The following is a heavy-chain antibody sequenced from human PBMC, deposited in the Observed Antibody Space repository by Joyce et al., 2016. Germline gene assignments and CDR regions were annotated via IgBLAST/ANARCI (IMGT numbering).Heavy chain of an antibody. CDR3: AREFPLTCYFDY. CDR1: GSTFTTYY. Sequence: QVQLVHSGAEVKKPGASVRVSCRASGSTFTTYYIHWVRQAPGQGLEWMGMINLGDRNTNYAKEFRGRITMTRDTSTSTVYMDLSSLSSEDTAVYYCAREFPLTCYFDYWGQGTLVTVSS. CDR2: INLGDRNT. V-gene: IGHV1-46*03. J-gene: IGHJ4*02.